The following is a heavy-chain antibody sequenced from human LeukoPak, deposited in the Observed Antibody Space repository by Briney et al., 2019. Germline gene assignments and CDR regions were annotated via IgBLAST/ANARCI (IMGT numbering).Heavy chain of an antibody. CDR2: ISAYNGNT. V-gene: IGHV1-18*01. J-gene: IGHJ4*02. CDR1: GYTFTSYG. CDR3: ARHTLADPMIVVVCDY. Sequence: GSVKVSCKATGYTFTSYGISWVRQAPGQGLEWMGWISAYNGNTNYAQKLQGRVTMTTDTSTSTAYMELGCLRSDDTAVYYCARHTLADPMIVVVCDYWGQGTLVTVSS. D-gene: IGHD3-22*01.